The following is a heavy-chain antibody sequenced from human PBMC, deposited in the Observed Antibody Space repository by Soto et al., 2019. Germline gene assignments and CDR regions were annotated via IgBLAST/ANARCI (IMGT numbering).Heavy chain of an antibody. CDR1: GFTFSSYG. J-gene: IGHJ6*02. CDR3: ARESYGDPYYYYGMDV. CDR2: IWYDGSNK. V-gene: IGHV3-33*01. Sequence: QVQLVESGGGVVQPGRSLRLSCAASGFTFSSYGMHWARQAPGKGLEWVAVIWYDGSNKYYADSVKGRFTISRDNSKNTLYLQMNSLRAEDTAVYYCARESYGDPYYYYGMDVWGQGTTVTVSS. D-gene: IGHD4-17*01.